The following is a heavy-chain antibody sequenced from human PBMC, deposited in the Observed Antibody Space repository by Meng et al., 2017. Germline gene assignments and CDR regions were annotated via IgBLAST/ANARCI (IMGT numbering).Heavy chain of an antibody. CDR3: ARTTTGTTGEPFDY. V-gene: IGHV3-30*01. CDR1: GFTFRRST. Sequence: QVQLVESGGDVGQPGRSLRLSCTGSGFTFRRSTIHWVRQAPGKGLEGVAGISFDGSKKYSADSVKGRFTISRDNSKNIVYLQMDSLRPEDTAVYFCARTTTGTTGEPFDYWGQGTLVTVSS. J-gene: IGHJ4*02. CDR2: ISFDGSKK. D-gene: IGHD1-1*01.